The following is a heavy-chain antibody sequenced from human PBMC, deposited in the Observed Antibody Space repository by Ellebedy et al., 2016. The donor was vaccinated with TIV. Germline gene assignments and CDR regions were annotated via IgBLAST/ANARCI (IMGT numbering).Heavy chain of an antibody. CDR2: ISCDGSKK. D-gene: IGHD1-26*01. V-gene: IGHV3-30-3*01. CDR1: EFTFSNYT. J-gene: IGHJ4*02. CDR3: AREQWDPLTPFVFDC. Sequence: GGSLRLXXAASEFTFSNYTMHWVRQAPGMGLDWVALISCDGSKKYFAESAKGRFTISRDNSKNTLYLQLNSLRGEDTAVFYCAREQWDPLTPFVFDCWGQGTLVTVSS.